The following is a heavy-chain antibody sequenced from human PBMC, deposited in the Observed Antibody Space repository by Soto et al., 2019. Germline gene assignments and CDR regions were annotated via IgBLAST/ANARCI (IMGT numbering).Heavy chain of an antibody. Sequence: GASVKVSCKASGGTFSSYAISWVRQAPGQGLEWMGGIIPIFGTANYAQKFQGRVTITADESTSTAYMELSSLRPEDTAVYYCARDPITIFGVGPYYYYYGMDVWGQGTKVTVSS. CDR3: ARDPITIFGVGPYYYYYGMDV. D-gene: IGHD3-3*01. CDR2: IIPIFGTA. CDR1: GGTFSSYA. V-gene: IGHV1-69*13. J-gene: IGHJ6*02.